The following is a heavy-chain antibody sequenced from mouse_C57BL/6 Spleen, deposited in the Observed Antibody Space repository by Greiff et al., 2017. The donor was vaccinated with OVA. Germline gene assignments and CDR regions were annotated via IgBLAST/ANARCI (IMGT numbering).Heavy chain of an antibody. J-gene: IGHJ2*01. V-gene: IGHV1-69*01. D-gene: IGHD1-1*01. CDR1: GYTFTSYW. CDR2: IDPSDSYT. Sequence: VQLQQSGAELVMPGASVKLSCKASGYTFTSYWMHWVKQRPGQGLEWIGEIDPSDSYTNYNQKFKGKSTLTVDKSSSTAYMQLSSLTSEDSAVYYCARRPTVVARGFDYWGQGTTLTVSS. CDR3: ARRPTVVARGFDY.